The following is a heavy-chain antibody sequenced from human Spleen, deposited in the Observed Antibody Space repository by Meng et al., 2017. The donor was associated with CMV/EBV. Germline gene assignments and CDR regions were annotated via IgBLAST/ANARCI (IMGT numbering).Heavy chain of an antibody. Sequence: SETLSLTCSVSGASISSNYYWAWIRQPPGKGLEWIGNIYHSGATYYNTSLRGRVTTSVDTSKNHFSLNLKSVIAADTALYYCARDTTYYGLDVWGPGTTVTVSS. J-gene: IGHJ6*02. CDR2: IYHSGAT. V-gene: IGHV4-38-2*02. D-gene: IGHD1-1*01. CDR1: GASISSNYY. CDR3: ARDTTYYGLDV.